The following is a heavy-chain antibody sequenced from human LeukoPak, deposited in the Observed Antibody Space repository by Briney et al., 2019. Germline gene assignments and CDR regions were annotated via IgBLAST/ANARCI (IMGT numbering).Heavy chain of an antibody. D-gene: IGHD2-2*01. J-gene: IGHJ6*02. CDR1: GFTFSSYA. CDR3: AREADCSSTSCPPYYGMDV. CDR2: ISYDGSNK. V-gene: IGHV3-30-3*01. Sequence: GGSLRLSCAASGFTFSSYAMHWVRQAPGKGLEWVAVISYDGSNKYYADSVKGRFTISRDNPKNTLYLQMNSLRAEDTAVYYCAREADCSSTSCPPYYGMDVWGQGTTVTVSS.